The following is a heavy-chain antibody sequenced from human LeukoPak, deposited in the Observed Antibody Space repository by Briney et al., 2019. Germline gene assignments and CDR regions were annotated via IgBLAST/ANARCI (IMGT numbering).Heavy chain of an antibody. Sequence: GGSLRLSCVASGITVSRDAMTWVRQAPGKGLEWVAASSGRNTYYEDAVRGRCTISRDDSKNTVYLRMNSLRAADTAVYYCAKRRSRNTGPFDSWGPGTL. V-gene: IGHV3-23*01. CDR1: GITVSRDA. J-gene: IGHJ5*01. D-gene: IGHD6-13*01. CDR2: SSGRNT. CDR3: AKRRSRNTGPFDS.